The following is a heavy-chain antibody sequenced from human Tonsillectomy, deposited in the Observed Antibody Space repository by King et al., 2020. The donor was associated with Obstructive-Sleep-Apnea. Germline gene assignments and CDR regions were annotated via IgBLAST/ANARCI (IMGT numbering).Heavy chain of an antibody. CDR3: AVGGYGSGFDY. D-gene: IGHD3-10*01. CDR1: GGSISTYY. V-gene: IGHV4-59*03. J-gene: IGHJ4*02. CDR2: IYYSGST. Sequence: VQLQESGPGLVMPSETLSLTCTVSGGSISTYYWSWIRQPPGKGLEWVGYIYYSGSTNYNPSLKSRVTISVDTSKNQFSLNLSSVTASDPAVYYCAVGGYGSGFDYWGRGTLVTVSS.